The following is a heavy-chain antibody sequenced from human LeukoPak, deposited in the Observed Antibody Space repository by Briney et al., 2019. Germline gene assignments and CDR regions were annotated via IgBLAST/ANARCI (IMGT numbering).Heavy chain of an antibody. CDR2: IYSGGST. CDR3: ARGPTLPWFGELPPAIWYYYYMDV. J-gene: IGHJ6*03. CDR1: GFTVSSNY. V-gene: IGHV3-53*01. Sequence: GGSLRLSCAASGFTVSSNYMSWVRQAPGKGLEWVSVIYSGGSTYYADSVKGRFTISRDNSKNTLYLQMNSLRAEDTAVYYCARGPTLPWFGELPPAIWYYYYMDVWGKGTTVTISS. D-gene: IGHD3-10*01.